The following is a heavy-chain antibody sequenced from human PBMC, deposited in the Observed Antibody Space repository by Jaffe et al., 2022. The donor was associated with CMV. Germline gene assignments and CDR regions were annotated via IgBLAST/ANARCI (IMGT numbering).Heavy chain of an antibody. CDR2: ISGSGGST. CDR1: GFTFSSYA. CDR3: AKQIHVPYRTSYYYYGMDV. D-gene: IGHD3-10*02. V-gene: IGHV3-23*01. J-gene: IGHJ6*02. Sequence: EVQLLESGGGLVQPGGSLRLSCAASGFTFSSYAMSWVRQAPGKGLEWVSAISGSGGSTYYADSVKGRFTISRDNSKNTLYLQMNSLRAEDTAVYYCAKQIHVPYRTSYYYYGMDVWGQGTTVTVSS.